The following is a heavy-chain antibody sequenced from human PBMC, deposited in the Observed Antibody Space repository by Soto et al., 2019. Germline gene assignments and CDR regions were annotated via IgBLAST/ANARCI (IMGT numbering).Heavy chain of an antibody. CDR3: ARDPALYSSSSC. D-gene: IGHD6-6*01. Sequence: PGGSPRLSCAASGFTFCSYLISWVRQAPGKGLEWVANIKQDGSEKYYVDSVKGRFTISRDNAKNSLYLQMNSLRAEDTAVYYCARDPALYSSSSCWGQGTLVTVSS. V-gene: IGHV3-7*01. CDR1: GFTFCSYL. J-gene: IGHJ4*02. CDR2: IKQDGSEK.